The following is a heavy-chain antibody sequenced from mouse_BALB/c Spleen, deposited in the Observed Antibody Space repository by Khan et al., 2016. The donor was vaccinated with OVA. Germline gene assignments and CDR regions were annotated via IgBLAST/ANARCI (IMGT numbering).Heavy chain of an antibody. V-gene: IGHV5-9-4*01. D-gene: IGHD1-1*01. Sequence: EVELVESGGGLVKPGGSLKLSCAASGFTFSNYAMSWVRQSPEKRLEWVAEISSGGTYTYYPDTVTGRFTIPRDNAKNTLYLDMSSLRSEDKAMYYCARDYYGSDTAQAAMDYWGKGTSVTVSS. CDR2: ISSGGTYT. CDR3: ARDYYGSDTAQAAMDY. CDR1: GFTFSNYA. J-gene: IGHJ4*01.